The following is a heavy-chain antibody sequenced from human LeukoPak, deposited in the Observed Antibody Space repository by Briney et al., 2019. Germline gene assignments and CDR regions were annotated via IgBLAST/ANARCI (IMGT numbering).Heavy chain of an antibody. CDR2: ISYDGSNK. J-gene: IGHJ4*02. Sequence: PGGSLRLSCAASGFTFSSYAMHWVRQAPGKGLEWVAVISYDGSNKYYADSVKGRFTISRDNSKNTLYLQMNSLRAEDTAVYYCARDIGMVRGVITTALDYWGQGTLVTVSS. CDR1: GFTFSSYA. V-gene: IGHV3-30*04. D-gene: IGHD3-10*01. CDR3: ARDIGMVRGVITTALDY.